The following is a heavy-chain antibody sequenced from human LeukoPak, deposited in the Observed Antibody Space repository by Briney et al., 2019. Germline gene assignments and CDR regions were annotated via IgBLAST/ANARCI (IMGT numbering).Heavy chain of an antibody. CDR3: ATVDHDSSGYYSIDY. D-gene: IGHD3-22*01. CDR2: FDPEDGET. J-gene: IGHJ4*02. V-gene: IGHV1-24*01. CDR1: GYTCTDYY. Sequence: GASVKVSGKASGYTCTDYYMHWVRQAPGKGLEWMGGFDPEDGETIYAQKFQGRVTMTEDTSTDTAYMELSSLRSEDTAVYYCATVDHDSSGYYSIDYWGQGTLVTVSS.